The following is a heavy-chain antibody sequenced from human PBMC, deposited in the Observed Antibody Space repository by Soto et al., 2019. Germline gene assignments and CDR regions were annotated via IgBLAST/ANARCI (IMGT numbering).Heavy chain of an antibody. D-gene: IGHD4-17*01. Sequence: QVQLQESGPGLVKPSQTLSLTCTVSGDSISSDNYYWGWIRQHPGKGPEWIGFISSSGTTYYNPSLQSRALISLDTSKNQFSLKLSSVTAADTAVYYCARDSLKPTVMGYYYGLDVWGQGTTVTVSS. CDR2: ISSSGTT. V-gene: IGHV4-31*03. CDR3: ARDSLKPTVMGYYYGLDV. CDR1: GDSISSDNYY. J-gene: IGHJ6*02.